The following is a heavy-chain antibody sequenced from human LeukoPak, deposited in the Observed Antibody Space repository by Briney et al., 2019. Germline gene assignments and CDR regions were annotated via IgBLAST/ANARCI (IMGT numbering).Heavy chain of an antibody. CDR2: IIPIFGTA. D-gene: IGHD5-24*01. CDR1: GGTFSSYA. Sequence: ASVKVSCKASGGTFSSYAISWVRQAPGQGLEWMGGIIPIFGTANYAQKFQGGVTITADESTSTAYMELSSLRSEDTAVYYCVRTEKRWLQPQYYFDYWGQGTLVTVSS. CDR3: VRTEKRWLQPQYYFDY. V-gene: IGHV1-69*13. J-gene: IGHJ4*02.